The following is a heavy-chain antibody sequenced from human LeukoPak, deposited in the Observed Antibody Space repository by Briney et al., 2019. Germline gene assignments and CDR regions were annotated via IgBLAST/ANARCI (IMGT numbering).Heavy chain of an antibody. J-gene: IGHJ3*02. D-gene: IGHD3-10*01. CDR1: SGSISSGSYY. CDR2: IYTSGST. CDR3: ARKGGPRGAFDI. V-gene: IGHV4-61*02. Sequence: SETLSLTCTVSSGSISSGSYYWSWIRQPAGKGLEWIGRIYTSGSTNYNPSLKSRVTISVDTSKNQFSLKLSSVTAADTAVYYCARKGGPRGAFDIWGQGTMVTVSS.